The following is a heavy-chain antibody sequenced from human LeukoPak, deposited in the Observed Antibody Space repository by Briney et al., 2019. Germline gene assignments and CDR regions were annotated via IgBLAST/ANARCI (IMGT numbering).Heavy chain of an antibody. Sequence: ASVKVSCKASGYTFSDYYVHWVRQAPGQGLEWTGWINPNSGVTNYAQKFQGRVTMTRDTSISTAYMELSSLRSDDTAVYYCARAYCSGATCYYYFDYWGQGTLVTVSS. V-gene: IGHV1-2*02. D-gene: IGHD2-15*01. CDR1: GYTFSDYY. J-gene: IGHJ4*02. CDR2: INPNSGVT. CDR3: ARAYCSGATCYYYFDY.